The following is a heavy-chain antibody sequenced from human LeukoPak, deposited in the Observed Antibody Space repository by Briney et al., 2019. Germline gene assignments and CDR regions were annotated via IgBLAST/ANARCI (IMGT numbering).Heavy chain of an antibody. J-gene: IGHJ5*02. CDR1: GYTFTSYD. Sequence: ASVKVSCKASGYTFTSYDINWVRQATGQGLEWMGWINPNSGGTNYAQKFQGWVTMTRDTSISTAYMELSRLRSDDTAVYYCARLDYYDSSGSIGPWGQGTLVTVSS. D-gene: IGHD3-22*01. CDR3: ARLDYYDSSGSIGP. V-gene: IGHV1-2*04. CDR2: INPNSGGT.